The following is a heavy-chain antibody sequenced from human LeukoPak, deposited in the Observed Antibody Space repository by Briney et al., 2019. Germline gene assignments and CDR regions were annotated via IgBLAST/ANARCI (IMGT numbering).Heavy chain of an antibody. CDR2: IHPGSGDA. Sequence: GAPVTVSCKASGYTFTSYHVHWVRQAPGQGLERVGVIHPGSGDAGYAQKFHGRITLTRDTSTTTVYMELNSLGSEDTAVYYCAKDTGSFSGGHWGQGTLVTVSS. J-gene: IGHJ4*02. CDR3: AKDTGSFSGGH. D-gene: IGHD1-26*01. V-gene: IGHV1-46*01. CDR1: GYTFTSYH.